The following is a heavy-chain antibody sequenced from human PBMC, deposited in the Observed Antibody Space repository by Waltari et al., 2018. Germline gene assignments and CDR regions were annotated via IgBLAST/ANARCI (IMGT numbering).Heavy chain of an antibody. V-gene: IGHV5-51*03. CDR3: ARPRRGRDAFDV. CDR1: GYSFISYW. D-gene: IGHD3-10*01. J-gene: IGHJ3*01. Sequence: EVQLVQSGPEVKKSGESLRLSCKVSGYSFISYWIAWVRQMPGKGLEYMGIIWPDDSDTRYSPSFQGQVIISVDKSIGTAYLQLNTLKASDTAMYYCARPRRGRDAFDVWGPGTMVTVS. CDR2: IWPDDSDT.